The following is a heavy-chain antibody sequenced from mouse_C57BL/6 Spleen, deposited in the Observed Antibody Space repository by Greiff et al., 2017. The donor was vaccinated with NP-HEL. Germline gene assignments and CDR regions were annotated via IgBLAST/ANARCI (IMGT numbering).Heavy chain of an antibody. V-gene: IGHV3-6*01. Sequence: EVKLMESGPGLVKPSQSLSLTCSVTGYSITSGYYWNWIRQFPGNKLEWMGYISYDGSNNYNPSLKNRISITRDTYKNQFFLKLNSVTTEDTATYYCAREEDFYGGYWGQGTSVTVSS. D-gene: IGHD1-1*01. CDR1: GYSITSGYY. J-gene: IGHJ4*01. CDR3: AREEDFYGGY. CDR2: ISYDGSN.